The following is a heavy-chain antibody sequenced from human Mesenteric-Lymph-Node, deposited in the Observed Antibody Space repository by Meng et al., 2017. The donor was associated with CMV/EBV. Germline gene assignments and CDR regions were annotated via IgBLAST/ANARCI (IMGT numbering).Heavy chain of an antibody. V-gene: IGHV3-33*06. J-gene: IGHJ6*02. D-gene: IGHD1-26*01. CDR1: GFTFSSYA. Sequence: GESLKISCAASGFTFSSYAMHWVRQAPGKGLEWVAVIWYDGSNKYYADSVKGRFTISRDNSKNTLYLQMNSLRAEDTAVYYCAKSGGTYRIGATYGMDVWGQGTTVTVSS. CDR3: AKSGGTYRIGATYGMDV. CDR2: IWYDGSNK.